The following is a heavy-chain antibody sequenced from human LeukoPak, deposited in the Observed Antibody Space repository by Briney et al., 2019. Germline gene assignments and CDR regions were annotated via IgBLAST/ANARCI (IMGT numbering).Heavy chain of an antibody. J-gene: IGHJ2*01. Sequence: PSETLSLTCTVSGGSISRYYWSWIRQPPGKGLEWIGYIYYSGNTNYNPSLKSRVSISIDTSKNQFSLQLSSVTAADTAVYYCARGRDSSGLRDFDLWGRGTLVTVSA. CDR2: IYYSGNT. CDR3: ARGRDSSGLRDFDL. D-gene: IGHD3-22*01. V-gene: IGHV4-59*01. CDR1: GGSISRYY.